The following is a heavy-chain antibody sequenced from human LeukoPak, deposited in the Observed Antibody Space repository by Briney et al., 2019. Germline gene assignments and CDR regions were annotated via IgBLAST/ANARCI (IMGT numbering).Heavy chain of an antibody. CDR3: ARIPGTGTSSWFDS. CDR2: TYSGGSS. J-gene: IGHJ5*01. D-gene: IGHD2-2*01. CDR1: GFTVTTNY. V-gene: IGHV3-53*01. Sequence: GGSLRLSCAASGFTVTTNYMSWVRQAPGNGLEWVSVTYSGGSSYYADSVKGRFTVSRDISKNTVYLQMSSLRAEDTALYYCARIPGTGTSSWFDSWGQGTPVTVSS.